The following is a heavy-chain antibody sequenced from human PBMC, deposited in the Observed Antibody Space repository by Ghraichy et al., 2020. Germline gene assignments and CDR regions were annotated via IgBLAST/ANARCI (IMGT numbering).Heavy chain of an antibody. V-gene: IGHV4-59*01. CDR2: IYYSGGT. J-gene: IGHJ6*03. D-gene: IGHD3-3*01. Sequence: SETLSLTCTVSGGSISSYYWSWIRQPPGKGLEWIGYIYYSGGTNYNPSLKSRVTISVDTSKNQFSLKLSSVTAADTAVYYCARGSGYNYYYYMDVWGKGTTVTVSS. CDR1: GGSISSYY. CDR3: ARGSGYNYYYYMDV.